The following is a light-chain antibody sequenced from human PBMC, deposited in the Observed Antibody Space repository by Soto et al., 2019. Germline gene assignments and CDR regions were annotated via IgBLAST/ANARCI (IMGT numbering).Light chain of an antibody. J-gene: IGKJ3*01. CDR1: QDVRKY. V-gene: IGKV1-33*01. CDR3: QQRHNLPHT. CDR2: DAS. Sequence: DIQMTQSPSSLSASVGDRVTITCQASQDVRKYLSWYQQKARKAPKLLIYDASSLETGVPSRFSGSGSGTDFTFTISSLQPEDIATYYCQQRHNLPHTFGPGTKVDIK.